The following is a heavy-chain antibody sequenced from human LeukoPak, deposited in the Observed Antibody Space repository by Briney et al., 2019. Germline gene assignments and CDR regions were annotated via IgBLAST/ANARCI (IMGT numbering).Heavy chain of an antibody. V-gene: IGHV4-34*01. CDR1: GGSFSGYY. CDR3: ARRAYSAAYWKHFDY. J-gene: IGHJ4*02. CDR2: IYYHENT. D-gene: IGHD1-1*01. Sequence: ASETLFLTCAVYGGSFSGYYWSWIRQPPGKGLEWIGSIYYHENTYYNSSLKSRVTISVDTSKNQFSLKLNSVTAADTAVYFCARRAYSAAYWKHFDYWGQGTLVTVSS.